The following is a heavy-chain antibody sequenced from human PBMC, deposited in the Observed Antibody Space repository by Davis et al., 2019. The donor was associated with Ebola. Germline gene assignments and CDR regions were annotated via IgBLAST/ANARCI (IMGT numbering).Heavy chain of an antibody. CDR1: GGSFSGYY. D-gene: IGHD3-3*01. V-gene: IGHV4-34*01. Sequence: SETLSLTCAVYGGSFSGYYWNWIRQPPRKGLEWIGSIYYSGITYYNPSLKSRVTISVDTSKNQFSLKLRSVTAADTAVNYCARQGWSGYSLRHWLDPWGRGTLVTVSS. CDR3: ARQGWSGYSLRHWLDP. J-gene: IGHJ5*02. CDR2: IYYSGIT.